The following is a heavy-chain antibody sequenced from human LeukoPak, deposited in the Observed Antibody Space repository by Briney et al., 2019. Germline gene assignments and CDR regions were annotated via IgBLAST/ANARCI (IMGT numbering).Heavy chain of an antibody. CDR1: GFTFRSHG. CDR2: ISYDGSNK. CDR3: ATTQYSESSWVLGAFDL. V-gene: IGHV3-30*02. Sequence: GGSLRLSCAASGFTFRSHGMHWVRLAPGKGLEWVAFISYDGSNKYYADSVKGRFTISRDNSQNTVYLQMNSLRVEDTALYYCATTQYSESSWVLGAFDLWGQGTMVIVSS. D-gene: IGHD6-6*01. J-gene: IGHJ3*01.